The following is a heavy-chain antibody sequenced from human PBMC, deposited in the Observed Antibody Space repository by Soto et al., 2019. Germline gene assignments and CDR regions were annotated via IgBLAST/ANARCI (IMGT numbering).Heavy chain of an antibody. Sequence: QVQLQESGPGLVKPSQTLSLTCTVSGGSISSGGYYWSWIRQHPGKGLEWIGYIYYSGSTYYNPSRKCRVTITVDTSKNLFSLKLSPVTAADTAVYYCARVISYGYFDYWGQGTLVTASS. CDR3: ARVISYGYFDY. CDR2: IYYSGST. D-gene: IGHD1-26*01. V-gene: IGHV4-31*03. J-gene: IGHJ4*02. CDR1: GGSISSGGYY.